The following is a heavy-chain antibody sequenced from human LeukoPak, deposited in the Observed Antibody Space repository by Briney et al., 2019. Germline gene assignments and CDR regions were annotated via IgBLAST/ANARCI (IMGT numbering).Heavy chain of an antibody. J-gene: IGHJ3*02. CDR2: IWYDGSNK. CDR3: ARAWYDFWSGYYNIDAFDI. Sequence: GGSLRLSCAASGFRFTSYWMTWVRQAPGKGLEWVAVIWYDGSNKYYADSVKGRFTISRDNSKNTLYLQMNSLRAEDTAVYYCARAWYDFWSGYYNIDAFDIWGQGTMVTVSS. CDR1: GFRFTSYW. D-gene: IGHD3-3*01. V-gene: IGHV3-33*08.